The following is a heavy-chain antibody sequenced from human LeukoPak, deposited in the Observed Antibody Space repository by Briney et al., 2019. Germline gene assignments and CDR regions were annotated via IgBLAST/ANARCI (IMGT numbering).Heavy chain of an antibody. J-gene: IGHJ4*02. CDR1: GFTFSSYS. V-gene: IGHV3-21*01. CDR2: ISGSSTYI. CDR3: ASSGTYGDYVPQN. D-gene: IGHD4-17*01. Sequence: GGSLRLSCAASGFTFSSYSMNWVRQAPGKGLDWVSSISGSSTYIYYADSVKGRFTISRDNAKNSLYLQMSSLRAQDTAVYYCASSGTYGDYVPQNWGQGTLVTVSS.